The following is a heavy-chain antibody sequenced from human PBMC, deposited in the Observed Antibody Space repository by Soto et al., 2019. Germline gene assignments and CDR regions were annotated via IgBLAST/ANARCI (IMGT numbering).Heavy chain of an antibody. Sequence: EVQLLEAGGCLVQPGGSLRLYCAASGFTFSSYAMSWVRQAPGKGLEWVSAISGSGGSTYYADSVKGRFTISRDNSKNTLYLQMNSLRAENTAVYYCAKRLNYASPEIDYWGQGTLVTVSS. CDR1: GFTFSSYA. V-gene: IGHV3-23*01. CDR2: ISGSGGST. J-gene: IGHJ4*02. D-gene: IGHD3-16*01. CDR3: AKRLNYASPEIDY.